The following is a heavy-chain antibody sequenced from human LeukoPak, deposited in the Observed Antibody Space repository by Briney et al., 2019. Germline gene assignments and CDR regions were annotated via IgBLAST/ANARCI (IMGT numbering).Heavy chain of an antibody. V-gene: IGHV1-18*01. CDR2: ISAYNGNT. Sequence: ASVKVSCKASGYTFTSYGISWVRQAPGQGLEWMGWISAYNGNTNYAQKLQGRVTMTTDTSTSTAYMELRSLRPDDTAVYYCARDHLPWDVRGLYWFDPWGQGTLVTVSS. CDR1: GYTFTSYG. J-gene: IGHJ5*02. D-gene: IGHD3-10*01. CDR3: ARDHLPWDVRGLYWFDP.